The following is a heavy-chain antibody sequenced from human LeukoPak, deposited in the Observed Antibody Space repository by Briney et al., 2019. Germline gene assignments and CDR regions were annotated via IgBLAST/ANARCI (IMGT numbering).Heavy chain of an antibody. Sequence: SETLSLTCTVSGVSISSSNSYWGWIRQPPGKGLEWIGSIYYTGNTYYNASLKSRVTISVDTSKNQFSLKLSSVTAADTAVYYCAGTTESYDRSGYWVYYFDYWGQGTLVTVSS. V-gene: IGHV4-39*07. J-gene: IGHJ4*02. D-gene: IGHD3-22*01. CDR1: GVSISSSNSY. CDR3: AGTTESYDRSGYWVYYFDY. CDR2: IYYTGNT.